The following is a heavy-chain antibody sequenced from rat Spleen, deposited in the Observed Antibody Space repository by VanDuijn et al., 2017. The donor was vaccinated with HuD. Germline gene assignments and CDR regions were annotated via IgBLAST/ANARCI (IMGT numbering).Heavy chain of an antibody. CDR2: INKDSSTK. D-gene: IGHD1-11*01. CDR3: GRAATEGLDY. CDR1: GFNFNDYW. V-gene: IGHV4-2*01. J-gene: IGHJ2*01. Sequence: EVKLVESGGGLVQPGRSLKLSCAASGFNFNDYWMGWVRQAPGKGREWIGEINKDSSTKKYIPSLKDKFTISRDNAQNTLYLQMNKLGSEDTAIYYCGRAATEGLDYWGQGVMVTVSS.